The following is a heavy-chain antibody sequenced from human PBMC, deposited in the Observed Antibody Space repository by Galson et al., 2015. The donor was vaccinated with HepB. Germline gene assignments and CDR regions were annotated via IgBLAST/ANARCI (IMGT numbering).Heavy chain of an antibody. V-gene: IGHV4-39*07. J-gene: IGHJ5*02. Sequence: SETLSLTCTVSGGSISSSSYYWGWIRQPPGKGLEWIGTIFYTGTYYNPSLKSRVTISVDMSKNQFSLKLNSVTAADTAVYYCARDHRMTFYDSSGYHHNCFDPWGQGTLVTVSS. CDR2: IFYTGT. D-gene: IGHD3-22*01. CDR1: GGSISSSSYY. CDR3: ARDHRMTFYDSSGYHHNCFDP.